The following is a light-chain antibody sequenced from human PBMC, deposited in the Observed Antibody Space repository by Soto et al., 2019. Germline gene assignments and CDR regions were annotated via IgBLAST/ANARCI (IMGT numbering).Light chain of an antibody. CDR3: QQYNNWPRT. CDR2: GAS. J-gene: IGKJ2*02. CDR1: QSVSRN. Sequence: ETVMTQSPATLSVSPGEGATLSCRASQSVSRNLAWYQQKPGQAPRLLIYGASARATGIPARFSGSGSGTEFTLTISSLQSEDVAVYYCQQYNNWPRTFGQGTSLQIK. V-gene: IGKV3-15*01.